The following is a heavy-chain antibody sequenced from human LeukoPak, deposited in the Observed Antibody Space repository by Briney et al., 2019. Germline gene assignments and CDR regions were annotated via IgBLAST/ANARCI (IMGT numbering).Heavy chain of an antibody. CDR3: AKSPHRFLEWLYRALRDYYYGMDV. V-gene: IGHV3-23*01. CDR1: GFTFSSHA. D-gene: IGHD3-3*01. J-gene: IGHJ6*02. CDR2: ISGSGGST. Sequence: GGSLRLSCAASGFTFSSHAMSWVRQAPGKGLEWVSAISGSGGSTYYADSVKGRFTISRDNSKNTLYLQMNSLRAEDTAVYYCAKSPHRFLEWLYRALRDYYYGMDVWGQGTTVTVSS.